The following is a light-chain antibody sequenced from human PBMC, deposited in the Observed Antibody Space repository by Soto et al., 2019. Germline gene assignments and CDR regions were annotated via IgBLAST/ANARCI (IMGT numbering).Light chain of an antibody. CDR3: CSYASSSPVV. J-gene: IGLJ2*01. V-gene: IGLV2-23*02. Sequence: QSALTQPASVSGSPGQSITISCTGTSSDVGTYNLVSWYQQHPGKAPKLMLYDVSKRPSGVSNRFSGSKSGNTASLTISGLQAEDEADYYCCSYASSSPVVFGGGTKLTVL. CDR1: SSDVGTYNL. CDR2: DVS.